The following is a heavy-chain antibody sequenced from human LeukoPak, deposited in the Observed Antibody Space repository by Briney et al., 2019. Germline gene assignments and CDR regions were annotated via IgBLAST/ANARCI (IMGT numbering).Heavy chain of an antibody. CDR1: GGSISSGGYS. Sequence: SETLSLTCAVSGGSISSGGYSWSWIRQPPGKGLEWIGYIYHSGSTYYNPSLKSRVTISVDRSKNQFSLKLSSVTAADTAVYYCARHIRAMVTVFDYWGQGTLVTVSS. V-gene: IGHV4-30-2*01. CDR2: IYHSGST. CDR3: ARHIRAMVTVFDY. D-gene: IGHD5-18*01. J-gene: IGHJ4*02.